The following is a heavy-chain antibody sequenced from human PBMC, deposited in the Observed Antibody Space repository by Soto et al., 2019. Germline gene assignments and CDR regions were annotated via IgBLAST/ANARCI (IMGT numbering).Heavy chain of an antibody. Sequence: GGSLRLSCAASGFTFSSYGMHWVRQAPGKGLEWVAVIWYDGSNKYYADSVKGRFTISRDNSKNTLYLQMNSLRAEDTAVYYCARENVGYCSGGSCNRGFDYWGQGTLVTVSS. V-gene: IGHV3-33*01. CDR1: GFTFSSYG. CDR2: IWYDGSNK. J-gene: IGHJ4*02. D-gene: IGHD2-15*01. CDR3: ARENVGYCSGGSCNRGFDY.